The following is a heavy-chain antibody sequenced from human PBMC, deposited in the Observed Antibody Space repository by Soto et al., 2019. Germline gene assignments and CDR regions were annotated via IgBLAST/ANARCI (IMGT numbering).Heavy chain of an antibody. CDR2: ISNRGDT. Sequence: EVQLVESGGGLVQPGGSLRLSCTASGFIVSDTYMNCVRQAPGKGLEWVSVISNRGDTHYADSVRGRFSLSRDIADNTLHLQMNNLRVEDTAVYYCARETRYCRGGSCSITGHAFDIWGQGTMVTVSS. V-gene: IGHV3-66*01. J-gene: IGHJ3*02. CDR3: ARETRYCRGGSCSITGHAFDI. CDR1: GFIVSDTY. D-gene: IGHD2-15*01.